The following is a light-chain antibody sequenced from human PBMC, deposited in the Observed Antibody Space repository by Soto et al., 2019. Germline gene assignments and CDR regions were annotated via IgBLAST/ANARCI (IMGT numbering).Light chain of an antibody. CDR2: GNG. Sequence: QSALTQPASVSGSPGQSITISCTGTSSDIGTYKYVSWFQHHPGKAPKLVIYGNGNRPSGVPDRFSGSKSGSSASLAISGLQPEDEADYYCQSYDSRLSASVFGAGTKLTVL. V-gene: IGLV2-14*01. CDR1: SSDIGTYKY. CDR3: QSYDSRLSASV. J-gene: IGLJ1*01.